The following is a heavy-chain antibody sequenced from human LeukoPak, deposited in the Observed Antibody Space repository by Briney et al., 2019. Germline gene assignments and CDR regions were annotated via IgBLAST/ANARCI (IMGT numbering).Heavy chain of an antibody. D-gene: IGHD4-23*01. V-gene: IGHV4-4*07. CDR2: IYSSGST. J-gene: IGHJ4*02. CDR1: GGSINSYY. Sequence: SETLSLTCTVSGGSINSYYGSWIRQPAGKGLEWIGRIYSSGSTNYNPSLKSRVSMSVDTSKNQFSLKLTSVTAADTALYSCARGGKATVVTMWGQGILVTVSS. CDR3: ARGGKATVVTM.